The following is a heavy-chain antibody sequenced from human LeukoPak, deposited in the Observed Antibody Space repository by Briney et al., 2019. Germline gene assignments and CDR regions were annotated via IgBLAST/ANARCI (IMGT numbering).Heavy chain of an antibody. J-gene: IGHJ6*02. D-gene: IGHD4-11*01. CDR1: GFTFSSYA. CDR2: ISFDGSNK. Sequence: GGSLRLSCAASGFTFSSYAMHWVRQAPGKGLEWVAVISFDGSNKYYADSVKGRFTISRDNSKNTLYLQMNSLRAEDTAVYYCARDHMTTVAVYYYYGMDVWGQGTTVTVSS. CDR3: ARDHMTTVAVYYYYGMDV. V-gene: IGHV3-30-3*01.